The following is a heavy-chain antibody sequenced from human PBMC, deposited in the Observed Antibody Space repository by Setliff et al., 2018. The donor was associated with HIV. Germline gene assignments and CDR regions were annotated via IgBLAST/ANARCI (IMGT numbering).Heavy chain of an antibody. CDR1: GYTFTSYY. V-gene: IGHV1-46*01. CDR3: ARANCGGDFISPCGIDY. CDR2: INPSGGST. J-gene: IGHJ4*02. D-gene: IGHD2-21*02. Sequence: ASVKVSCKASGYTFTSYYMHWVRQAPGQGLEWMGIINPSGGSTSYAQKFQGRVTMTRDTSTSTFYMELSSLRSGDTAVYYCARANCGGDFISPCGIDYWGQGTLVTVSS.